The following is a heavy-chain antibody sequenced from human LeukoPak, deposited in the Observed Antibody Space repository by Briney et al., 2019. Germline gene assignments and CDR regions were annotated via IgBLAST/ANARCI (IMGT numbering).Heavy chain of an antibody. D-gene: IGHD2-2*01. J-gene: IGHJ4*02. CDR1: GGSFSGYY. Sequence: PSETLSLTCAVYGGSFSGYYWSWIRQPPGKGLEWIGEINHSGSTNYNPSLKSRVTISVDTSKNQSSLKLGSVTAADTAVYYCARGPYCSSTSCFQRDYWGQGTLVTVSS. CDR3: ARGPYCSSTSCFQRDY. V-gene: IGHV4-34*01. CDR2: INHSGST.